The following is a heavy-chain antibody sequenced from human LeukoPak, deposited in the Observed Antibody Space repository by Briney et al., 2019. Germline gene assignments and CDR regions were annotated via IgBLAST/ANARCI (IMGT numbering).Heavy chain of an antibody. V-gene: IGHV3-30*18. Sequence: GGSLRLSCAASGFTFSSYGMHWVRQAPGKGLEWVAVISYDGSNKYYADSVKGRFTISRDNSKNTLYLQMNSLRAEDTAVYYCAKDNSSGFDYWGRGTLVTVSS. D-gene: IGHD6-19*01. CDR3: AKDNSSGFDY. J-gene: IGHJ4*02. CDR1: GFTFSSYG. CDR2: ISYDGSNK.